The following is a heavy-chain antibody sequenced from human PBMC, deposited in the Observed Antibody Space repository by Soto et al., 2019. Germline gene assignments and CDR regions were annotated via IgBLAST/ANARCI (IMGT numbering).Heavy chain of an antibody. CDR2: ISGGGGST. J-gene: IGHJ6*03. V-gene: IGHV3-23*01. CDR1: GFTFSSYA. CDR3: EKTGYYDVWRGYYTGMMERDYDYYYMDV. Sequence: EVQLLESGGGLVQPGGSLRLSCAASGFTFSSYAMSWVRQAPGKGLEWVSAISGGGGSTYYADSVKGRFTISRDNSKNTVDLQMNSLRAEDTAVYYWEKTGYYDVWRGYYTGMMERDYDYYYMDVWGKGTPVTVSS. D-gene: IGHD3-3*01.